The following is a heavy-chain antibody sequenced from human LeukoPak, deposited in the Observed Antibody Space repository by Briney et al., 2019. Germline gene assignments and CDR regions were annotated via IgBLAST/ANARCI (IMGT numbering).Heavy chain of an antibody. Sequence: GGSLRLSCAASGFTFSSYSMNWVRQAPGKGLEWVSSISSSSSYIYYVDSVKGRFTISRDNAKNSLYLQMNSLRAEDTAVYYCAKDKSVGGATYYFDYWGQGTLVTVSS. J-gene: IGHJ4*02. CDR3: AKDKSVGGATYYFDY. D-gene: IGHD3-16*01. CDR2: ISSSSSYI. CDR1: GFTFSSYS. V-gene: IGHV3-21*04.